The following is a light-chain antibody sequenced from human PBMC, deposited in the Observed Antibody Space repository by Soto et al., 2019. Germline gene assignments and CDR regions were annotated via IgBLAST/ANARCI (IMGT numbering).Light chain of an antibody. V-gene: IGKV1-39*01. CDR1: QSISNY. Sequence: DLQMTQSPSSLSASVGDRVTITCRAGQSISNYLNWYQQKPGKAPKLLMYAASSLQSGVPSRFSGSGSGTDFTLTISSLQPEDFATYYCQQSYSTPRTFGQGTKVEIK. J-gene: IGKJ1*01. CDR3: QQSYSTPRT. CDR2: AAS.